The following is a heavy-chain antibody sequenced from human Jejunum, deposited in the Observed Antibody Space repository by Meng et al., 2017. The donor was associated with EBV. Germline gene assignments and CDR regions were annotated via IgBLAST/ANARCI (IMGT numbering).Heavy chain of an antibody. CDR1: GLPFSSSA. Sequence: EVLRPGSGGGLVDPGGLMSLSCAASGLPFSSSAMSWVRQAQGKGLEWVSVITGSSGTTYYADSVKGRFTISRDTSKNTLYLQMNGLRAEDTAIYYCAKLTNYWGQGTLVTVSS. J-gene: IGHJ4*02. D-gene: IGHD1-1*01. CDR2: ITGSSGTT. V-gene: IGHV3-23*01. CDR3: AKLTNY.